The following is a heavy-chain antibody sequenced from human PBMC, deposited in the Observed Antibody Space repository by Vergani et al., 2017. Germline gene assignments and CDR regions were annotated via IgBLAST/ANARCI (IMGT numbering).Heavy chain of an antibody. D-gene: IGHD1-26*01. V-gene: IGHV3-53*01. CDR2: IYSGGST. J-gene: IGHJ6*02. Sequence: EVQLVESGGGLVQPGRSLRLSCAASGFTVSSNYMSWVRQAPGKGLEWVSVIYSGGSTYYADSVKGRFTISRDNSKNTLYLQMNSLRAEDTAVYYCARETALEWELRGPYYYYGMDVWGQGTTVTVSS. CDR3: ARETALEWELRGPYYYYGMDV. CDR1: GFTVSSNY.